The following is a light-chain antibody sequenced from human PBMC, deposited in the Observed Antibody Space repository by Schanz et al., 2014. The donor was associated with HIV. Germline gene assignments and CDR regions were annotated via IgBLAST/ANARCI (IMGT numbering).Light chain of an antibody. V-gene: IGKV3-11*01. CDR3: QQYGGSPPT. CDR2: DAS. J-gene: IGKJ1*01. CDR1: QSVSSY. Sequence: EIVLTQSPATLSLSPGERATLSCRASQSVSSYLAWYQQKPGQAPRLLIYDASNRATGIPARFSGSGSGTDFTLTISSLEPEDFAVYYCQQYGGSPPTFGQGTKVEI.